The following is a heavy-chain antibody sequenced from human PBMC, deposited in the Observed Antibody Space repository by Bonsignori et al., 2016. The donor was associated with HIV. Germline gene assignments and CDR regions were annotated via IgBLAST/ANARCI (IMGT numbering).Heavy chain of an antibody. CDR3: TSPLPSVSNCNSLGYCTDY. J-gene: IGHJ4*02. D-gene: IGHD1-1*01. Sequence: GGSLRLSCAASGFTFTLFSMNWVRQIPGKGLEWVSSISSNGDYVYYADSVRGRFTISRDNTKNFLYLQMNSLEVEDTATYFCTSPLPSVSNCNSLGYCTDYWGQGTLVTVSS. CDR1: GFTFTLFS. CDR2: ISSNGDYV. V-gene: IGHV3-21*06.